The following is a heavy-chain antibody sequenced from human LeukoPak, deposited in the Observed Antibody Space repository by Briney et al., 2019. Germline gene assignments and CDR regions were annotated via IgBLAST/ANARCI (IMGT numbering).Heavy chain of an antibody. CDR2: ISSSSRHI. J-gene: IGHJ5*02. V-gene: IGHV3-21*01. D-gene: IGHD3-16*01. Sequence: NPGGSLRLSCAASGFTFSSYSMNWVRQAPGKGLEWVSSISSSSRHIYYADSVKGRFTISRDNAKNSLYLQMNSLRVEDTAVYYCARGVGLGGWFDPWGQGTLVTVSS. CDR3: ARGVGLGGWFDP. CDR1: GFTFSSYS.